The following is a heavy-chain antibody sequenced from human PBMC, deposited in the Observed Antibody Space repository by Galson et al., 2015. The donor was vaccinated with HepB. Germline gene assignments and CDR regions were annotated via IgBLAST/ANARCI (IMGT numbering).Heavy chain of an antibody. J-gene: IGHJ4*02. CDR3: ARGSSEDVLWPRPFDY. V-gene: IGHV1-69*13. Sequence: SVKVSCKASGGTFSSYAISWVRQAPGQGLEWMGGIIPIFGTANYAQKFQGRVTITADESTSTAYMELSSLRSEDTAVYYCARGSSEDVLWPRPFDYWGQGTLVTVSS. D-gene: IGHD2-21*01. CDR1: GGTFSSYA. CDR2: IIPIFGTA.